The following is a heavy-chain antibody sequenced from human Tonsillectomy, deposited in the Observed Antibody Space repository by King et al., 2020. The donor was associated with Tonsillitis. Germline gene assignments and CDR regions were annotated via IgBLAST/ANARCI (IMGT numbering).Heavy chain of an antibody. CDR3: ARAEYKQLPFWVY. CDR2: ISSSSSYI. CDR1: GFTFSSYS. J-gene: IGHJ4*02. V-gene: IGHV3-21*01. Sequence: VQLVESGGGLVKPGGSLRLSCAASGFTFSSYSMNWVRQAPGKGLEWVSSISSSSSYIYYADSVKGRFTISRDNAKNSLYLQMNSLRAEDTAVYYCARAEYKQLPFWVYWGQGTLVTVSS. D-gene: IGHD6-6*01.